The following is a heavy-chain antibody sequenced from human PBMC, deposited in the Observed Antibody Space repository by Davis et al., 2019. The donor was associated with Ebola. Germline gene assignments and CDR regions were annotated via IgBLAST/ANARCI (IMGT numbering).Heavy chain of an antibody. Sequence: GESLKISCAASGFTFSSYGMHWVRQAPDKGLEWVAFIRYDGNNKYYVDSVKGRFTISRDNSQNTLYLQMNSLRAEDTAVYYCARDEGEQLVLLYYYYGMDVWGKGTTVTVSS. CDR1: GFTFSSYG. D-gene: IGHD6-6*01. J-gene: IGHJ6*04. V-gene: IGHV3-30*02. CDR2: IRYDGNNK. CDR3: ARDEGEQLVLLYYYYGMDV.